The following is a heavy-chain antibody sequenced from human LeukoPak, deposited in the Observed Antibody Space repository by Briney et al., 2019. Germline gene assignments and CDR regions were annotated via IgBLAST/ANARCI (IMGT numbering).Heavy chain of an antibody. Sequence: PGGSLRLSCAASGFTFSSYAMHWVRQAPGKGLEWVAVISYDGSNKYYADSVKGRFTISRDNRKNSLYLQMNSVRVEDTALYYCAKALGDEGYYYYYGMDVWGQGTTVTVSS. V-gene: IGHV3-30-3*01. CDR1: GFTFSSYA. CDR3: AKALGDEGYYYYYGMDV. D-gene: IGHD4-17*01. CDR2: ISYDGSNK. J-gene: IGHJ6*02.